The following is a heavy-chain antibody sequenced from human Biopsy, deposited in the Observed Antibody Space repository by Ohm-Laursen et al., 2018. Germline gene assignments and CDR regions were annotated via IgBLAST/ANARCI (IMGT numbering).Heavy chain of an antibody. CDR3: ARGMRTTGWPYFDY. Sequence: SQTLSLTCTVSGGSISSYYWMWIRQPPGKGLEWIGYIHHAQSATYSPSLKSRVTISVDTSKNQFSLRLNSVTAADTAVYYCARGMRTTGWPYFDYWGQGSLVTVSS. V-gene: IGHV4-59*01. J-gene: IGHJ4*02. CDR2: IHHAQSA. D-gene: IGHD2/OR15-2a*01. CDR1: GGSISSYY.